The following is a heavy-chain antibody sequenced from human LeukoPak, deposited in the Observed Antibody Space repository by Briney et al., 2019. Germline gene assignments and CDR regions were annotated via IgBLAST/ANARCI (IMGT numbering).Heavy chain of an antibody. D-gene: IGHD4-23*01. CDR1: GFTFSTYW. CDR2: MRRDGNEI. V-gene: IGHV3-7*01. CDR3: ARVGLYGGNSDNLDY. J-gene: IGHJ4*02. Sequence: GGSLRLSCSASGFTFSTYWMSWVRQAPGKGLEWVANMRRDGNEIYYLDSVRGRFTISRDNAKNSLYLQMNSLRAEDTAVYYCARVGLYGGNSDNLDYWGQGTLVTVSS.